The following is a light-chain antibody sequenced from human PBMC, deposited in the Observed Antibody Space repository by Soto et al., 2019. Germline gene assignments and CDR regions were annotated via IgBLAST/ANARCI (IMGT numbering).Light chain of an antibody. J-gene: IGKJ3*01. Sequence: EIVLTQSPGTLSLSPGERATLSCRASQSVSSTYLAWYQQKPGQAPRLLIHGASSRATGTPDRFSGSGSGTDFSLTISRLEPEDFAVYYCQQHGSSPFTFGPGTTVDIK. V-gene: IGKV3-20*01. CDR3: QQHGSSPFT. CDR2: GAS. CDR1: QSVSSTY.